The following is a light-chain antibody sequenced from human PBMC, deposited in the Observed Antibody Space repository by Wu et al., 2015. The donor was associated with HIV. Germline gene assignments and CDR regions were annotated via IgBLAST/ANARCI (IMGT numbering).Light chain of an antibody. CDR2: GAS. CDR3: QQYGSSPLT. V-gene: IGKV3-20*01. CDR1: QSATSSY. Sequence: EIVLTQSPGTLSLSPGERATFSCRASQSATSSYLAWYQQKPGQAPRLLIYGASSRATGIPDRFSGSGSGTDFTLTISRLEPEDSAVYYCQQYGSSPLTFGPGTK. J-gene: IGKJ3*01.